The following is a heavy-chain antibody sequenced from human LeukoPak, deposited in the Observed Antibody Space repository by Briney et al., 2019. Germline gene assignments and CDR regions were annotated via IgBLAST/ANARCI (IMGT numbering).Heavy chain of an antibody. J-gene: IGHJ3*02. CDR1: GGSISSISYY. D-gene: IGHD2-15*01. CDR3: ARPIVVVVAATGPGDAFDI. Sequence: SETLSLTCTVAGGSISSISYYWGWIRQPPGRGLEWIGSIFYSGTTYYNPSLKSRFTISVDTSKNHFSLKLSSVTAADTAVYYCARPIVVVVAATGPGDAFDIWGQGTMVTVSS. CDR2: IFYSGTT. V-gene: IGHV4-39*02.